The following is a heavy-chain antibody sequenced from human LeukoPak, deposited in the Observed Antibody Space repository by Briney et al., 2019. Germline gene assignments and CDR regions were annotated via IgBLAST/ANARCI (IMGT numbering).Heavy chain of an antibody. V-gene: IGHV3-30-3*01. CDR2: ISYDGSNI. CDR3: ARDIAARPPAEYFQH. Sequence: PGRSLRLSCAASGFTFSSYAMHWVRQAPGKGLEWVAVISYDGSNIYYADSVKGRFTISRDNSKNTLYLQMNSLRAEDTAVYYCARDIAARPPAEYFQHWGQGTLVTVSS. D-gene: IGHD6-6*01. J-gene: IGHJ1*01. CDR1: GFTFSSYA.